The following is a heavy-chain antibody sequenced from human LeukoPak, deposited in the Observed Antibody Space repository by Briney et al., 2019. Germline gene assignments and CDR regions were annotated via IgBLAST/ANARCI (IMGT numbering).Heavy chain of an antibody. Sequence: ASVKVSCKASGGTFSSYAISWVRQAPGQGFEWMGGIIPIFGTANYAQKFQGRVTITADESTSTAYMELSSLRSEDTAVYYCARDTAAPGESLVWGQGTLVTVSS. D-gene: IGHD6-13*01. CDR3: ARDTAAPGESLV. CDR1: GGTFSSYA. J-gene: IGHJ4*02. CDR2: IIPIFGTA. V-gene: IGHV1-69*13.